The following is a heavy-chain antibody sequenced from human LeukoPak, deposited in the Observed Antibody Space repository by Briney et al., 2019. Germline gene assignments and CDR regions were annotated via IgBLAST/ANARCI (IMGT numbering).Heavy chain of an antibody. CDR3: AKPTRGSGSFLIDF. CDR1: GFTFSSYG. D-gene: IGHD1-26*01. Sequence: GGSLRLSCAASGFTFSSYGMHWARQAPGKGLEWVAVIWDDGSSKYYGDSVKGRFTISRVNSKNTLYLQMNSLRAEDTAVYYCAKPTRGSGSFLIDFWGQGTLVTVSS. V-gene: IGHV3-33*06. J-gene: IGHJ4*02. CDR2: IWDDGSSK.